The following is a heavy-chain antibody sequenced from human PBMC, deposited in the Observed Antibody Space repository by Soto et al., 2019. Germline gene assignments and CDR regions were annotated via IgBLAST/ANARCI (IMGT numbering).Heavy chain of an antibody. CDR2: MNPNSGNT. D-gene: IGHD3-3*01. CDR3: AGGPRITIFGVVILSLWFDP. J-gene: IGHJ5*02. V-gene: IGHV1-8*01. Sequence: ASVKVSCKASGYTFTSYDINWVRQATGQGLEWMGWMNPNSGNTGYAQKFQGRVTMTRNTSISTAYMELSSLRSEDTAVYYCAGGPRITIFGVVILSLWFDPWGQGTLVTVSS. CDR1: GYTFTSYD.